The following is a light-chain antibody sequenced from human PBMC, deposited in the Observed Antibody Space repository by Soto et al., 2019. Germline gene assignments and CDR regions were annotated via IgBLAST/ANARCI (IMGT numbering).Light chain of an antibody. J-gene: IGKJ1*01. Sequence: DIQMTQSPSSLSASVGDRVTITCRASQDVRDDLGWYQQTPGKAPERLIYEASTLHRGVPSRFSGSGSGTEFTLTISSLQPEDFANYYCLQYSSYPWTLGQGTNVEIK. CDR1: QDVRDD. CDR2: EAS. CDR3: LQYSSYPWT. V-gene: IGKV1-17*01.